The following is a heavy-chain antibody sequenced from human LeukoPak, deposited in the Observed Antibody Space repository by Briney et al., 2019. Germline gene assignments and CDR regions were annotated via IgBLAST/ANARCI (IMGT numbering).Heavy chain of an antibody. J-gene: IGHJ6*03. D-gene: IGHD6-13*01. Sequence: SETLSLTCAVYGGSFSGYYWSWIRQPPGKGLEWVGSIYHSGSTYYNPSLKSRVTISVDTSKNQFSLKLSSVTAADTAVYYCASENSSSWYYYYYYYMDVWGKGTTVTVSS. V-gene: IGHV4-34*01. CDR3: ASENSSSWYYYYYYYMDV. CDR2: IYHSGST. CDR1: GGSFSGYY.